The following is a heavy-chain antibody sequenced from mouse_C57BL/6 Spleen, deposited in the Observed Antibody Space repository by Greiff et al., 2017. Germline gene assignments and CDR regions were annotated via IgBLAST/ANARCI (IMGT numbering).Heavy chain of an antibody. Sequence: VQLKESGPELVKPGASVKIPCKASGYTFTDYNMDWVKQSHGKSLEWIGDINPNNGGTIYNQKFKGKATLTVDKSSSTAYLELRSLTSEDTAVYYCERGKSTGYYYAMDYWGQGTSVTVSS. CDR2: INPNNGGT. V-gene: IGHV1-18*01. J-gene: IGHJ4*01. CDR3: ERGKSTGYYYAMDY. CDR1: GYTFTDYN. D-gene: IGHD1-2*01.